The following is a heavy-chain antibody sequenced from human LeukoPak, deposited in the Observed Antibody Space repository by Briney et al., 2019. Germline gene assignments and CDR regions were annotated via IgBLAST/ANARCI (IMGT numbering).Heavy chain of an antibody. Sequence: SQTLSLACTVSGGSISSGSYYWSWIRQPAGKGLEWIGRIYTSGSTNYNPSLKSRVTISVDTSKNQFSLKLSSVTAADTAVYYCARVRAAAGPYWYFDLWGRGTLVTVSP. CDR1: GGSISSGSYY. CDR3: ARVRAAAGPYWYFDL. V-gene: IGHV4-61*02. CDR2: IYTSGST. J-gene: IGHJ2*01. D-gene: IGHD6-13*01.